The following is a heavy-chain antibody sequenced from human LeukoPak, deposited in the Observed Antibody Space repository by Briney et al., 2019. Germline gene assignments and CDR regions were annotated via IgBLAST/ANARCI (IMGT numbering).Heavy chain of an antibody. CDR1: GGSISSYY. CDR2: IYTSGST. J-gene: IGHJ5*02. Sequence: SETLSLTCTISGGSISSYYWSWIRQPAGKGLEWIGRIYTSGSTNYNPSLKSRVTMSVDTSMNQFSLKLSSVTAADTAVYYCARGLGYSYESNWFDPWGQGTLVTVSS. D-gene: IGHD5-18*01. V-gene: IGHV4-4*07. CDR3: ARGLGYSYESNWFDP.